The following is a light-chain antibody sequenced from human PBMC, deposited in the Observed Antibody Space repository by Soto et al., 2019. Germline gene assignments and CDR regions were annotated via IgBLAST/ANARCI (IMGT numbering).Light chain of an antibody. V-gene: IGKV3-11*01. CDR3: QQRSKWPQT. J-gene: IGKJ1*01. CDR1: QSVNNN. Sequence: EIILTQSPASLSVSPGERATLSCRASQSVNNNLAWYQQRRGQAPRLLIYDASNRATGIPARFSGSGSGTDFTLTISSLEPEDFAVYYCQQRSKWPQTFGQGTKVDIK. CDR2: DAS.